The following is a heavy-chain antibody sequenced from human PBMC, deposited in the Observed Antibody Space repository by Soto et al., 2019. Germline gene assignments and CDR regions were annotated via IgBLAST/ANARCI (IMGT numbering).Heavy chain of an antibody. CDR3: ARNTPGYYHYDY. CDR1: GYTFTTYA. CDR2: IYPGNGDT. Sequence: QVHIVQSGAEVKKPGASVKISCQASGYTFTTYAIHWVRQDPGQRLEWMGWIYPGNGDTEYSQRFHDRVTFTRDPSASTAYMELRSLTSEDTAMYYCARNTPGYYHYDYWGPGTRLTVSS. D-gene: IGHD3-22*01. V-gene: IGHV1-3*01. J-gene: IGHJ4*02.